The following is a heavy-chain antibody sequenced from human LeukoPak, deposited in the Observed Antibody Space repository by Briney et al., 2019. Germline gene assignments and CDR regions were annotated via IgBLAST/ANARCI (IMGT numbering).Heavy chain of an antibody. J-gene: IGHJ5*02. CDR2: IYYSGST. Sequence: SETLSLTCTVSGGSISSSSYYWGWIRQPPGKGLEWIGYIYYSGSTNYNPSLKSRVTISVDTSKNQFSLKLSSVTAADTAVYYCARLSEWFDPWGQGTLVTVSS. CDR1: GGSISSSSYY. CDR3: ARLSEWFDP. V-gene: IGHV4-61*05.